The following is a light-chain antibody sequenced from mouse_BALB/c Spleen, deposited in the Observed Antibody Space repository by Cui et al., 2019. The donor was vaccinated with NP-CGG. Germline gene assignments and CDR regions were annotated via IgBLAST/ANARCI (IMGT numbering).Light chain of an antibody. CDR1: TRAVTTNNY. Sequence: QAVVTQESALTTSPGETVPLSCRSSTRAVTTNNYANWIQEKPDHLFTGLIGGTNNRAPGVPARFSGSLIGDKAALTITGAQTEDEAIYFCALWYSNHWVFGGGTKLTVL. CDR2: GTN. CDR3: ALWYSNHWV. V-gene: IGLV1*01. J-gene: IGLJ1*01.